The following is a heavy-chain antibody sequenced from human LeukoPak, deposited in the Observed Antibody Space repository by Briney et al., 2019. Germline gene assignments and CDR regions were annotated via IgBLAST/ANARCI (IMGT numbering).Heavy chain of an antibody. CDR1: GFTFSSYS. V-gene: IGHV3-48*01. Sequence: GGSLRLSCAASGFTFSSYSMNWVRQAPGKGLEWVSYISSSSTIYYADSVKGRFTISRDNAKNSLYLQMNSLRAEDTAVYYCASGGRITIFGVVIIDAFDIWGQGTMVTVSS. CDR2: ISSSSTI. CDR3: ASGGRITIFGVVIIDAFDI. D-gene: IGHD3-3*01. J-gene: IGHJ3*02.